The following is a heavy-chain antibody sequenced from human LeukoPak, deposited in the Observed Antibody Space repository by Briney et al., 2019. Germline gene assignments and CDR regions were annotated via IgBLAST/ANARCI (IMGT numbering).Heavy chain of an antibody. Sequence: SQTLSLTCAISGDSVSTNSAAWNWIRQSPSRGLEWLGRTYYRSKWYNDYAVSVRSRITINPDTSKNQFSLQLNSVSPDDTAVYYCAREGVAGDNWFDPWGQGTLVTVSP. J-gene: IGHJ5*02. CDR2: TYYRSKWYN. V-gene: IGHV6-1*01. CDR3: AREGVAGDNWFDP. CDR1: GDSVSTNSAA. D-gene: IGHD6-19*01.